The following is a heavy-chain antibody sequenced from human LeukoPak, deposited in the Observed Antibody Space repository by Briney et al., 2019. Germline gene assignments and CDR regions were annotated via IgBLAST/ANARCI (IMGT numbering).Heavy chain of an antibody. J-gene: IGHJ2*01. CDR2: ISYDGSNK. CDR1: GFTFSSYG. Sequence: GRSLRLSCAASGFTFSSYGMHWVRQAPGKGLEWVAVISYDGSNKYYADSVKGRFTISRDNSKNTLYLLMNSLRAEDTAVYYCAKWDGREITVIEMATGGYFDLWGRGTLVTVSS. CDR3: AKWDGREITVIEMATGGYFDL. D-gene: IGHD5-24*01. V-gene: IGHV3-30*18.